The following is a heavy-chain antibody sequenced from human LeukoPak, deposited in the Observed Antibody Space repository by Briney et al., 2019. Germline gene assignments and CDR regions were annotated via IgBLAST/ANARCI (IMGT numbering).Heavy chain of an antibody. Sequence: PSETLSLTCTVSGGSISSSSYYWGWVRQAPGKGLEWVSSISSSSSYIYYADSVKGRFTISRDNAKNSLYLQMNSLRAEDTAVYYCARDGYNGGYWGQGTLVTVSS. CDR2: ISSSSSYI. V-gene: IGHV3-21*01. CDR3: ARDGYNGGY. CDR1: GGSISSSSYY. D-gene: IGHD2-8*01. J-gene: IGHJ4*02.